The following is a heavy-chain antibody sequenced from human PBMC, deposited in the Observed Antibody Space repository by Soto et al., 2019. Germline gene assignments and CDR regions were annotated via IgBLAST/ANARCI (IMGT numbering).Heavy chain of an antibody. CDR2: MYYTGST. Sequence: TSETLSLTCSVSGGSISSRSYYWDWVRQPPGKGLEWIGSMYYTGSTYYNPSLKSRVTISADTSKNQFSLKLSSVTAADTAVYYCATSHDYVGYFDYWGQGALVTVSS. J-gene: IGHJ4*02. D-gene: IGHD4-17*01. CDR1: GGSISSRSYY. CDR3: ATSHDYVGYFDY. V-gene: IGHV4-39*01.